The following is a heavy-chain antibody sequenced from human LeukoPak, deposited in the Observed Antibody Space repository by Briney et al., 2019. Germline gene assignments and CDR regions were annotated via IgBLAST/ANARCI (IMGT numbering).Heavy chain of an antibody. D-gene: IGHD4-23*01. V-gene: IGHV4-59*01. CDR3: ARVGVDYSGNIIKYYFDY. Sequence: SETLSLTCTVSDGSISSYYWSWIRQPPGKGLEWIGYIYYSGTTNYNPSLKSRVIISVDTSKNQFSLKLSPVIAADTAVYYCARVGVDYSGNIIKYYFDYWGQGTLVTASS. J-gene: IGHJ4*02. CDR1: DGSISSYY. CDR2: IYYSGTT.